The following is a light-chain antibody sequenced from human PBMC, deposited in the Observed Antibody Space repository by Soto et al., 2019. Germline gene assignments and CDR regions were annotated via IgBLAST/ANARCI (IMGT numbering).Light chain of an antibody. CDR1: QTVSSF. J-gene: IGKJ2*01. V-gene: IGKV3-11*01. CDR2: DTS. CDR3: QQRYYWPPT. Sequence: EIVLSQSPAILSLSPGDRATLSCSASQTVSSFLAGYQQKPGQAPRLLISDTSNRATGVPARFRASGSGTDFTLTISSLDPEDFAVYFCQQRYYWPPTFGQGTKREIK.